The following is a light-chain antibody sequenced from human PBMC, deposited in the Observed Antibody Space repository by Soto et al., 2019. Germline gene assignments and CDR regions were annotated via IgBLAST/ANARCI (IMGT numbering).Light chain of an antibody. CDR2: AAS. J-gene: IGKJ2*01. CDR1: QTISTY. Sequence: GDRITITCRASQTISTYLNWYQQKPGKAPKLLIYAASSFQSGVPSRFGGSGSGTDFTLTVSSLQPEDFATYYCQQTYSTPYTFGQGTKLEIK. CDR3: QQTYSTPYT. V-gene: IGKV1-39*01.